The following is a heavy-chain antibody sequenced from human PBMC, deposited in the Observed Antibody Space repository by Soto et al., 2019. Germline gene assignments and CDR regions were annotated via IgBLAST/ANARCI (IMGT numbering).Heavy chain of an antibody. J-gene: IGHJ4*02. D-gene: IGHD2-2*02. CDR3: DCSSTSCYTGY. CDR1: GFTFSSYA. Sequence: GGSLRLSCAASGFTFSSYAMSWVRQAPGKGLEWVSAISGSGGSTYYADSVKGRFTISRDNSKNTLYLQMNSLRAEDTAVYYCDCSSTSCYTGYWGQGTLVTVSS. V-gene: IGHV3-23*01. CDR2: ISGSGGST.